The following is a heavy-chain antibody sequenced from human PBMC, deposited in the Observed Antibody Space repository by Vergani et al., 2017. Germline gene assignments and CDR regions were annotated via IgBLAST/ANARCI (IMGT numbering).Heavy chain of an antibody. J-gene: IGHJ3*02. Sequence: QVQLQESGPGLVKPSQTLSLTCTVSGGSISSGSYYWSWIRRPAGKGLEWIGRIYTSGSTNYNPSLKSRFTMSVDTSKNQFSLKLSSVTAANTAVYYCARGPYGWDAFDIWGQGTMVTVSS. CDR2: IYTSGST. V-gene: IGHV4-61*02. CDR1: GGSISSGSYY. D-gene: IGHD4-17*01. CDR3: ARGPYGWDAFDI.